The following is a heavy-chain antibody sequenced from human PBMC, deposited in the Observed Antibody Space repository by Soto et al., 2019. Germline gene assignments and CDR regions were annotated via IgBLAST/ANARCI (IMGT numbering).Heavy chain of an antibody. CDR1: GYSFATSG. D-gene: IGHD3-22*01. J-gene: IGHJ4*02. CDR3: ARVGQYYDSSGYAN. Sequence: QVKLVQSGTEVKQPGASMKVSCKASGYSFATSGISWVRQAPGQGLEWMGWISAYNGNTNYDQKLQDRVTMTTDTSTSTAYLELRNLRSDDTAVYYCARVGQYYDSSGYANWGQGTLVTVSS. CDR2: ISAYNGNT. V-gene: IGHV1-18*01.